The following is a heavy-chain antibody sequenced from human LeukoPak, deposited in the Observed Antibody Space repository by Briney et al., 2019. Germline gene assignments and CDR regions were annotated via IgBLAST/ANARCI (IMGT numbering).Heavy chain of an antibody. D-gene: IGHD3-9*01. Sequence: PGGSLRLSCAVSGFIFDDYAMHWVRQAPGKGLEWVSGITWGRDNLAYAASVKGRFTISRDNRKNLLHLQMNSLRADDTAVYYCARDLYYDILTGYFTAAHRTLDYWGQGTLVTVSS. CDR2: ITWGRDNL. CDR1: GFIFDDYA. J-gene: IGHJ4*02. V-gene: IGHV3-9*01. CDR3: ARDLYYDILTGYFTAAHRTLDY.